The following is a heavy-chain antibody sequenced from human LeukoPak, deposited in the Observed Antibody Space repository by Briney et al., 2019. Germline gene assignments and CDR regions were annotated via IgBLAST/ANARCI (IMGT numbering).Heavy chain of an antibody. Sequence: SETLSLTCTVSGGSISSYYWSWIRQPPGKGLEWIGYIYYSGSTNYNPSLKSRVTISVDTSKNQFSLKLSSVTAADTAVYYCARWGPARQFDYWGQGTLVTVSS. V-gene: IGHV4-59*01. CDR2: IYYSGST. CDR3: ARWGPARQFDY. CDR1: GGSISSYY. J-gene: IGHJ4*02. D-gene: IGHD7-27*01.